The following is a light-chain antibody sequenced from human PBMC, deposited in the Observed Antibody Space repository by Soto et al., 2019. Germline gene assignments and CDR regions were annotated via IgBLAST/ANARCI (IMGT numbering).Light chain of an antibody. J-gene: IGKJ4*02. CDR3: QQSYTNSVT. V-gene: IGKV1-39*01. CDR2: SAS. Sequence: DIQMTQSPSSLSASVGYRFTITCRASQTISSYLNWYEQKPGKAPNLLIYSASNLQSGVPSRFSGGGSGTDFTLTISSLQPEDFGTYYCQQSYTNSVTFGGGTTVDIK. CDR1: QTISSY.